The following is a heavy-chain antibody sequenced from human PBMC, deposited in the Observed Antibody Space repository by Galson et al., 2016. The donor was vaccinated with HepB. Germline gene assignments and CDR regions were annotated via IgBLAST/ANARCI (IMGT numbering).Heavy chain of an antibody. CDR1: GGSFSGYY. Sequence: ETLSLTCAVYGGSFSGYYWSWIRQPPGKGLEWIGEINHSGSTNYNPSLKSRVTISVDTSKNQFSLKLTSVTAADTAVYYCARERGYSYGSIDHWGQGTLVTASS. V-gene: IGHV4-34*01. CDR3: ARERGYSYGSIDH. CDR2: INHSGST. J-gene: IGHJ4*02. D-gene: IGHD5-18*01.